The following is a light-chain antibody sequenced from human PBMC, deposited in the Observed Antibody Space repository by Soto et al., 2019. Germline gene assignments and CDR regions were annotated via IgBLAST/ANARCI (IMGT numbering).Light chain of an antibody. CDR1: QSVSSY. CDR2: DAY. J-gene: IGKJ1*01. Sequence: EIVLTQSPATLSLSPGERATLSCRASQSVSSYLAWYQQKPGQAPRLLIYDAYNRATGIQARFSGGGSGTEFTLTIRSLQSEDFAEYHCKQYNNWPQTFGQGTKVDIK. CDR3: KQYNNWPQT. V-gene: IGKV3-11*01.